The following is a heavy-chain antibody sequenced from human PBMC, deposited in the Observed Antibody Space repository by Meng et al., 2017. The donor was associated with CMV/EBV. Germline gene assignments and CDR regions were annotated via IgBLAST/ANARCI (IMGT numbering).Heavy chain of an antibody. CDR1: GFTFRNYA. Sequence: GGSLRLSCAASGFTFRNYAMHWVRQAPGKGLVWVSRINSDGSSTSYADSVKGRFTISRDNAKNTLYLQMNSLRAEDTAVYYCARGAGATGMDVWGQGTTVTVSS. J-gene: IGHJ6*02. V-gene: IGHV3-74*01. CDR3: ARGAGATGMDV. D-gene: IGHD1-26*01. CDR2: INSDGSST.